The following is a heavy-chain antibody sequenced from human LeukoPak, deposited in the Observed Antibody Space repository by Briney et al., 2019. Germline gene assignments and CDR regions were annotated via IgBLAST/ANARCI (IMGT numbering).Heavy chain of an antibody. Sequence: SETLSLTCAVYGGSFSRYSWSWIRQPPGKGLEWIGEINHSGSTNYNPSLKGRVTISVDTSKNQFSLKLRSVTAADTAVYYCARKRKGAYDFDCWGQGTLVTVSS. CDR2: INHSGST. V-gene: IGHV4-34*01. J-gene: IGHJ4*02. CDR1: GGSFSRYS. CDR3: ARKRKGAYDFDC. D-gene: IGHD3-16*01.